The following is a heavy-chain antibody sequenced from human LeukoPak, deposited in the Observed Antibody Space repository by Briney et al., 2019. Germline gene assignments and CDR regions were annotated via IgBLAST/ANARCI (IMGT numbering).Heavy chain of an antibody. CDR2: SRNKANSYTT. D-gene: IGHD3-3*01. CDR3: VRLRSDYYGDY. CDR1: GFTFSDHY. V-gene: IGHV3-72*01. J-gene: IGHJ4*02. Sequence: PGGSLRLSCAASGFTFSDHYMDWVRQAPGKGLEWVGRSRNKANSYTTEYAASVKGRFTISRDESKNSLYLQMNSLITEDTAVYYCVRLRSDYYGDYWGQGTLVTVSS.